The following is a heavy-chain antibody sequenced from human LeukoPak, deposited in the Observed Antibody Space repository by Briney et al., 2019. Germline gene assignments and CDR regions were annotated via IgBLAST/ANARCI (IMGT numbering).Heavy chain of an antibody. CDR2: ISGSGGST. Sequence: GGSLRLSCAASGFTFSSYAMSWVRQAPGRGLEWVSAISGSGGSTYYADSVKGRFTISRDNSKNTLYLQMNSLRAEDTAVYYCAREIAADATGNDYYYGMDVWGQGTTVTVSS. CDR3: AREIAADATGNDYYYGMDV. J-gene: IGHJ6*02. D-gene: IGHD6-13*01. V-gene: IGHV3-23*01. CDR1: GFTFSSYA.